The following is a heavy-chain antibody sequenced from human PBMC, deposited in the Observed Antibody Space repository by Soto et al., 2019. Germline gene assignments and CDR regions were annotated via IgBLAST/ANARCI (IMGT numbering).Heavy chain of an antibody. D-gene: IGHD6-6*01. Sequence: QVQLVQSGTEVKTPGASVKVSCKASGYTFTSHDINWVRQATGQGLEWMGWLNPYNGKTAYAQRFQGRVTMTWNATTGTVYLELSSLRSEDTAIYYFATVSSISARRSFDSWGQGTMVTVSS. V-gene: IGHV1-8*01. CDR2: LNPYNGKT. J-gene: IGHJ4*02. CDR1: GYTFTSHD. CDR3: ATVSSISARRSFDS.